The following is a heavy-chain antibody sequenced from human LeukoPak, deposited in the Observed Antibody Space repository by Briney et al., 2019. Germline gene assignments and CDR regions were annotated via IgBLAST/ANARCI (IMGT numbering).Heavy chain of an antibody. V-gene: IGHV4-39*01. Sequence: SDTLSLNCTVSGGSISGVSYHWGWVRQPPGKGLEWIVNIHYSGSTYYNPSLKSPVTISVDTSKNQFSLQLSSVTAADTAVYYCAGRVGASIWTGMHFWGQGTLVTVSS. J-gene: IGHJ4*02. CDR3: AGRVGASIWTGMHF. CDR2: IHYSGST. CDR1: GGSISGVSYH. D-gene: IGHD1-26*01.